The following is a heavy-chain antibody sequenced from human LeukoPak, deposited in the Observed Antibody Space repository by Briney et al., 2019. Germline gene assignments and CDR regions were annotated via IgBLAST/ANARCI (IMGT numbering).Heavy chain of an antibody. D-gene: IGHD6-13*01. Sequence: SETLSLNCTVSGGYISSSSYYWRWFRQPPGKGLEWIGSISYSGSSYYNASLKIRVTISVDTSKNQFSLKLISVTDADTAVYYCARQEAAGAFDYWGQGTLVTVSS. CDR1: GGYISSSSYY. J-gene: IGHJ4*02. CDR3: ARQEAAGAFDY. V-gene: IGHV4-39*07. CDR2: ISYSGSS.